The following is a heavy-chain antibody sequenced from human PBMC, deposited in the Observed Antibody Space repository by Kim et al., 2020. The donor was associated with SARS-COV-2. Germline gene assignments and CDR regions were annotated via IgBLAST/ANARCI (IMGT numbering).Heavy chain of an antibody. CDR2: IWYDGSNK. V-gene: IGHV3-33*01. CDR1: GFTFSTYG. J-gene: IGHJ4*02. CDR3: ARDITVSGLDY. D-gene: IGHD6-19*01. Sequence: GGSLRLSCAASGFTFSTYGMHWVRQAPGKGLEWVALIWYDGSNKYYADSVKGRFTISRDNSKNTLYLQMNSLRAEDTAVYYCARDITVSGLDYWGQGTLVTVYS.